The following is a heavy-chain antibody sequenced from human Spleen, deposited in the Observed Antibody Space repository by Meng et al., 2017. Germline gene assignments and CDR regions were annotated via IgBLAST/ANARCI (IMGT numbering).Heavy chain of an antibody. CDR1: GFTFSNSD. Sequence: GESLKISCAASGFTFSNSDMNWVRQAPGKGLEWVSAISGSGGSTYYADSVKGRFTISRDNSKNTLYLQMNSLRAEDTAMYYCARDLSSGFYYGSDIWGQGTMVTVSS. D-gene: IGHD3-22*01. V-gene: IGHV3-23*01. CDR3: ARDLSSGFYYGSDI. CDR2: ISGSGGST. J-gene: IGHJ3*02.